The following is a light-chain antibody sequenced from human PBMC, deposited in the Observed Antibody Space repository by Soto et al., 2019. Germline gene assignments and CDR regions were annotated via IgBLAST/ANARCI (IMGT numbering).Light chain of an antibody. Sequence: DIQMTQSPSTLSASVGDRVTITCWASQSISSWLAWYQQKPGKAPKLLIYDASSLESGVPSRFSGSGSGTEFTLTISSLQPDDFATYYCQQYNSYSGTFGQGTKV. CDR3: QQYNSYSGT. CDR2: DAS. V-gene: IGKV1-5*01. J-gene: IGKJ1*01. CDR1: QSISSW.